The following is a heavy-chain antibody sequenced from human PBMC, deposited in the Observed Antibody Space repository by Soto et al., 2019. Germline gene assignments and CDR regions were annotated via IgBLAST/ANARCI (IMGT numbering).Heavy chain of an antibody. CDR1: GYTFTSYG. J-gene: IGHJ5*02. CDR2: ISAYNGNT. CDR3: ARDRGYNWNYGWFDP. Sequence: QVQLVQSGAEVKKPGASVKVSCKASGYTFTSYGISWVRQAPGQGLEWMGRISAYNGNTNYAQKLQGRVTMTTDTATSAAYMELRSLRSDDTAVYYCARDRGYNWNYGWFDPWGQGTLVTVSS. D-gene: IGHD1-7*01. V-gene: IGHV1-18*01.